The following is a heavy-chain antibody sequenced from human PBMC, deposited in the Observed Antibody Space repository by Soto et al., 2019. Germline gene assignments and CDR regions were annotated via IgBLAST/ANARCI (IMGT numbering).Heavy chain of an antibody. V-gene: IGHV4-59*01. D-gene: IGHD5-18*01. J-gene: IGHJ5*02. CDR1: GGSISSYY. CDR2: IYYSGST. CDR3: ARDRGGYSYGDFDP. Sequence: PSETLSLTCTVSGGSISSYYWSWIRQPPGKGLEWIGYIYYSGSTNYNPSLKSRVTISVDTSKNQFSLKLSSVTAADTAVYYCARDRGGYSYGDFDPWGQGTLVTVSS.